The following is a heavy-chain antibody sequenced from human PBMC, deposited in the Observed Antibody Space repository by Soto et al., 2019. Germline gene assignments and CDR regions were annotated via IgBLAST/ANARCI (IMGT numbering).Heavy chain of an antibody. D-gene: IGHD1-20*01. V-gene: IGHV3-7*01. J-gene: IGHJ6*02. CDR3: ERGVITDAQDYYGMDV. CDR2: IKQDGSEK. CDR1: GFTFSSYW. Sequence: PGGSLRLSCVDSGFTFSSYWMSWVRQAPGKGLEWVANIKQDGSEKYYVDSVKGRFTISRDNAKKSVYLQMNSLRAEDTAIYYCERGVITDAQDYYGMDVWGQGTTVTVSS.